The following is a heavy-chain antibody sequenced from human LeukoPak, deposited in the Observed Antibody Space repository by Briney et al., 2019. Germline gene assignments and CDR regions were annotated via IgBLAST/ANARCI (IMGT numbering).Heavy chain of an antibody. V-gene: IGHV3-23*01. D-gene: IGHD5-12*01. CDR2: TSGSGGST. J-gene: IGHJ4*02. CDR3: ASPLTDIVATINVDY. CDR1: GFTFSSYA. Sequence: GGSLRLSCAASGFTFSSYAMSWVRQAPGKGLEWVSATSGSGGSTYYADSVKGRFTISRDNSKNTLYLQMNSLRAEDTAVYYCASPLTDIVATINVDYWGQGTLVTVSS.